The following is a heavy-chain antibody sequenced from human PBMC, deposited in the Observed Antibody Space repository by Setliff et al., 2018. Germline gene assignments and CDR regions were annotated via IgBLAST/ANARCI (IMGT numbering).Heavy chain of an antibody. D-gene: IGHD3-3*01. CDR2: PSGTGGST. J-gene: IGHJ4*02. V-gene: IGHV3-23*01. CDR3: AKESGFWSGLSLDN. CDR1: GFTFSSYA. Sequence: GGSLRLSCAASGFTFSSYAMSWVRQAPGKGLDWVSAPSGTGGSTYYADSVKGRFTISRDNSKNTLYLQINSLRVEDTALYYCAKESGFWSGLSLDNWGQGTLVTVSS.